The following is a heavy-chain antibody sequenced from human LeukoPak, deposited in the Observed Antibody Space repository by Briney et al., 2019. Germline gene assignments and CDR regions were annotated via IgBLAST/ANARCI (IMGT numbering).Heavy chain of an antibody. Sequence: GGSLRLSCAASGFTFSSYWMSWVRQAPGKGLEWVANIKQDGSEKYNVDSVKGRFTISRDNAKNSLYLQMNSLRAEDTAVYYCARDPRSGSYYFLVYWGQGTLVTVSS. CDR2: IKQDGSEK. D-gene: IGHD1-26*01. CDR3: ARDPRSGSYYFLVY. CDR1: GFTFSSYW. J-gene: IGHJ4*02. V-gene: IGHV3-7*01.